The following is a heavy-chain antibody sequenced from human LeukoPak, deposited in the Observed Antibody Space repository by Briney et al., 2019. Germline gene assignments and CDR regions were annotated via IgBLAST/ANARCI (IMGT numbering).Heavy chain of an antibody. CDR3: ARGWRLH. Sequence: GGSLRLSCAASGFTFSIYWMSWVRQAPGKGLEWVANIKQDGSEKYYVDSVKGRFTISRDNAKNSLYLQMNSLRAEDTAVYYCARGWRLHWGQGTLVTVSS. J-gene: IGHJ4*02. D-gene: IGHD5-18*01. CDR1: GFTFSIYW. CDR2: IKQDGSEK. V-gene: IGHV3-7*01.